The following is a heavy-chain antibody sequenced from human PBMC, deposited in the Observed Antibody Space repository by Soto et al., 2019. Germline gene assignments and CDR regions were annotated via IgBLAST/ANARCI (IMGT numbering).Heavy chain of an antibody. D-gene: IGHD1-26*01. CDR3: ARNTGSYLFS. Sequence: QVHLVQSGAEVKKPGASVKVSCEASGYSFTSYAIDWVRQAPGQSLEWMGWINPGNGNTKYSQKFQGRVTLSTDTSASTASLELTSLTSEDTAVYYCARNTGSYLFSWGQGTRVTVSS. V-gene: IGHV1-3*01. J-gene: IGHJ5*02. CDR1: GYSFTSYA. CDR2: INPGNGNT.